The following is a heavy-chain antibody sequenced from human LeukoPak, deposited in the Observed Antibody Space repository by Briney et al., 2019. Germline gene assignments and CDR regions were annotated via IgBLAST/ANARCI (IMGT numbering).Heavy chain of an antibody. D-gene: IGHD6-19*01. CDR2: VSPSSSSI. Sequence: GGSLRLSCAASGFAFSSYGMNRVRQAPGTGLEWVSYVSPSSSSIYYADSVKGRFTISRDNAKNSLYLQMNSLRAEDTAVCYCAREHTPYGSGCTAAYWGQRTLVTVSS. V-gene: IGHV3-48*01. CDR3: AREHTPYGSGCTAAY. J-gene: IGHJ4*02. CDR1: GFAFSSYG.